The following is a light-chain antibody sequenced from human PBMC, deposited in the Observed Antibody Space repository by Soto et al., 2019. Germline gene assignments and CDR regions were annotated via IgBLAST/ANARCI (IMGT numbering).Light chain of an antibody. CDR3: NSYSSSTTWV. CDR1: SSDVGSYNR. V-gene: IGLV2-18*02. CDR2: EVS. J-gene: IGLJ3*02. Sequence: QSALTQPPSVSGSPGQSVTISCTGTSSDVGSYNRVSWYQQPPGTAPKLIIYEVSNRPSGVPDRFSGSKSGNMASLTISGLQAEDEADYYCNSYSSSTTWVFGGGTKVTVL.